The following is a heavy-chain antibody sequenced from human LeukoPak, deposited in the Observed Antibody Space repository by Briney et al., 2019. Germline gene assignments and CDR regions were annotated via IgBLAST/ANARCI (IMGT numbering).Heavy chain of an antibody. V-gene: IGHV3-64*01. CDR3: ARATNWNDAFEI. D-gene: IGHD1-1*01. CDR1: GFTFSSYA. Sequence: GGSLRLSCTASGFTFSSYAMHWVRQAPGKGLEYVSAISSNGGSTYYANSVKGRFTISRDNSKNTLYLQMGSLRAEDMAVYYCARATNWNDAFEIWGQGTMVTVSS. CDR2: ISSNGGST. J-gene: IGHJ3*02.